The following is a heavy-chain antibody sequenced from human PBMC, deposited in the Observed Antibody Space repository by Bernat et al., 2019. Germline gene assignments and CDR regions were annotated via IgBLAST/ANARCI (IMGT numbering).Heavy chain of an antibody. CDR3: ARLEAGKGFDP. V-gene: IGHV4-59*08. CDR1: GGSISSYY. CDR2: IYYSGST. D-gene: IGHD6-13*01. Sequence: QVQLQESGPGLVKPSETLSLTCTVSGGSISSYYWSWIRQPPGKGLEWIGYIYYSGSTNYNPSLKSRVTISVDTSKNQFSLKLSSVTAADTAVYYCARLEAGKGFDPWGQGTLVTVSS. J-gene: IGHJ5*02.